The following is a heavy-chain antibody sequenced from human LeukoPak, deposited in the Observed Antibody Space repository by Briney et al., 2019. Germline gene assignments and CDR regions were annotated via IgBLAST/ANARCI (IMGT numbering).Heavy chain of an antibody. V-gene: IGHV1-24*01. CDR2: FDPEDCET. CDR1: GYTLTELS. CDR3: ATSEPPRESYEAFDY. Sequence: ASVKVSCKVSGYTLTELSMHWVRQAPGKGLEWMGGFDPEDCETIYAQKFQGRVTMTEDTSTDTAYMELSSLRSEDTAVYYCATSEPPRESYEAFDYWGQGTLVTVSS. D-gene: IGHD1-26*01. J-gene: IGHJ4*02.